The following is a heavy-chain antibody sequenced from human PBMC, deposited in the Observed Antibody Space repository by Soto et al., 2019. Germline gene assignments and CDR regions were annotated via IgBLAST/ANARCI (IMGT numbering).Heavy chain of an antibody. Sequence: AGGSLRLSCAASGFTFSGHDMNWVRQAPGRGLEWVSSITSRSSYINYADSAKGRFTISRDNARDSLYLQMNSLRAEDTAVYFCARHGTGSIPGYHYGMDVWGRGTTVPVSS. CDR3: ARHGTGSIPGYHYGMDV. D-gene: IGHD1-1*01. CDR2: ITSRSSYI. CDR1: GFTFSGHD. V-gene: IGHV3-21*01. J-gene: IGHJ6*02.